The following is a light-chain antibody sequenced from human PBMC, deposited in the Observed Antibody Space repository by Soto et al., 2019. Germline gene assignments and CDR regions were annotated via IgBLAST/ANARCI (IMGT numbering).Light chain of an antibody. V-gene: IGLV7-46*01. CDR3: LLSCSGVGV. J-gene: IGLJ3*02. CDR2: DTS. CDR1: TGTVTSGHY. Sequence: QAVVTQAPSLTVSPGGTVTLTCASSTGTVTSGHYPYWFQQKPGQAPRTLIYDTSNRHSWAPDRFSGSLLGGKAALTLSGALPEDESDYYCLLSCSGVGVFGGGTKLTVL.